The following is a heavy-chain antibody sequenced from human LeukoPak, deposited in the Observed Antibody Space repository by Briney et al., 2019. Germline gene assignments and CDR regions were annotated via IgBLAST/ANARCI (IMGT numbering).Heavy chain of an antibody. V-gene: IGHV1-18*01. CDR1: GYTFNTYT. Sequence: GASVKVSCKAPGYTFNTYTITWVRQAPGQGLEWMGWINPYNGYRNYAQKLQGRVTMTTDTSTSTAYMELRSLSSDDTAVYYCARSGMVLRYLDWSLDDWGQGTLVTVSS. J-gene: IGHJ4*02. CDR2: INPYNGYR. D-gene: IGHD3-9*01. CDR3: ARSGMVLRYLDWSLDD.